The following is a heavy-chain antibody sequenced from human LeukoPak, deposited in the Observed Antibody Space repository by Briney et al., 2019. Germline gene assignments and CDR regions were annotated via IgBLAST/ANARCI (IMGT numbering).Heavy chain of an antibody. J-gene: IGHJ4*02. V-gene: IGHV1-69*05. Sequence: ASVKVSCKASGGTFSSYAISWVRQAPGQGLEWMGGIIPIFGTANYAQKLQGRVTMTTDTSTSTAYMELRSLRSDDTAVYYCARDCLLDYYDSSGYYYSYWGQGTLVTVSS. CDR1: GGTFSSYA. CDR3: ARDCLLDYYDSSGYYYSY. D-gene: IGHD3-22*01. CDR2: IIPIFGTA.